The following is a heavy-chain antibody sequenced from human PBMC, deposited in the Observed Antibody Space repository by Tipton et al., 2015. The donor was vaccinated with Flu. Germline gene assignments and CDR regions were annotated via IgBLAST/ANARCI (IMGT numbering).Heavy chain of an antibody. V-gene: IGHV2-5*02. CDR1: GFSLTTSGMF. Sequence: LVKPTQTLTLTCTFSGFSLTTSGMFVGWIRQPPGKALEWLALVYWDDDQRYSPSLKSRLTITKDTSKNQVVLKMTDMDPVDTGTYWCTHTSTYGPIYFDYWGQGTLVTV. J-gene: IGHJ4*02. CDR2: VYWDDDQ. CDR3: THTSTYGPIYFDY. D-gene: IGHD3-9*01.